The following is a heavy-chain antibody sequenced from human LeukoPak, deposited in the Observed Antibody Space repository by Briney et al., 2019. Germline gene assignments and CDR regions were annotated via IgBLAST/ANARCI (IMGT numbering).Heavy chain of an antibody. Sequence: PSETLSLTCTVSGGSISSYYWSWIRQPAGKGLEWIGRIYTSGSTNYNPSLKSRVTMSVDTSKNQFSLKLSSVTAADTAVYYCARLLLADESERRYFDWLRATYYYYMDVWGKGTTVTISS. CDR1: GGSISSYY. CDR2: IYTSGST. D-gene: IGHD3-9*01. CDR3: ARLLLADESERRYFDWLRATYYYYMDV. J-gene: IGHJ6*03. V-gene: IGHV4-4*07.